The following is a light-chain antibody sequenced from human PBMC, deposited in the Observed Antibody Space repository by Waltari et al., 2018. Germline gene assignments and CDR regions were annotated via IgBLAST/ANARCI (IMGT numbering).Light chain of an antibody. CDR3: QQYNSYSLLT. CDR1: QSISNW. CDR2: KAS. J-gene: IGKJ4*01. V-gene: IGKV1-5*03. Sequence: DIQMTQSPSTLSASVGDRFTITCRASQSISNWLAWYQQKPGKARKLLIYKASTLESGVPSRFSGSGSGTEFTLTISSLQPDDFATYYCQQYNSYSLLTFGGGTKVEIK.